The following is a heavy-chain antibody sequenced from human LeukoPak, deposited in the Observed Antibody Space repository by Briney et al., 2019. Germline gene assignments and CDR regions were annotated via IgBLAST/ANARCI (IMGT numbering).Heavy chain of an antibody. CDR1: GYSFTNYG. V-gene: IGHV1-18*01. D-gene: IGHD3-22*01. Sequence: GASVKVSCKASGYSFTNYGISWVRQAPGQGLEWMGWISTYNGYTIYEQKLQGRVTMTTDTSTSTAYMQLRSLRSDDTAVFYCARDGHRRYYYDSSGRDDAFDIWGQGTMVTVSS. CDR2: ISTYNGYT. CDR3: ARDGHRRYYYDSSGRDDAFDI. J-gene: IGHJ3*02.